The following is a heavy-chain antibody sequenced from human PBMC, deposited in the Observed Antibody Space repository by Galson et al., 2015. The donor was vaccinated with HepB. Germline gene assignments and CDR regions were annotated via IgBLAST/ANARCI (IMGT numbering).Heavy chain of an antibody. CDR3: TTAPGVVPAARRDY. Sequence: SLRLSCAASGFTFTNAWMTWVRQAPGKGLEWVGRIKSKTDGGTTDYAAPVKGRFTISRDDSKNTLYLQMKSLKTEDTAVYYCTTAPGVVPAARRDYWGQGTLVTVSS. CDR1: GFTFTNAW. D-gene: IGHD2-2*01. CDR2: IKSKTDGGTT. V-gene: IGHV3-15*01. J-gene: IGHJ4*02.